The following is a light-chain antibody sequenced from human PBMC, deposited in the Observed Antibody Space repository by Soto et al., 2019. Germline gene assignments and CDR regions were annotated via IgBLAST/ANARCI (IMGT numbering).Light chain of an antibody. CDR3: SSVAGWNNCWV. CDR1: SSDVGAYNY. V-gene: IGLV2-8*01. CDR2: VVS. J-gene: IGLJ3*02. Sequence: QSALTQPPSASGSPGQSVTISCTGTSSDVGAYNYVSWFQQHPGKAPKLMIYVVSKRPSGVPDRFSGSKSGNTASLTVSGLQAEDEADYYCSSVAGWNNCWVFGGGTQLTVL.